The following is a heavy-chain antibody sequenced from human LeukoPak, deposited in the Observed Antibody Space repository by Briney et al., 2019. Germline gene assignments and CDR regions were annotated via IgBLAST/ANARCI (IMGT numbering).Heavy chain of an antibody. CDR3: AKDRVPYSSGWYDY. CDR2: ISGSGGST. V-gene: IGHV3-23*01. J-gene: IGHJ4*02. D-gene: IGHD6-19*01. Sequence: GGSLRLSYAASGFTFSSYAMSWVRQAPGKGLEWVSAISGSGGSTYYADSVKGRFTISRDNSKNTLYLQMNSLRAEDTAVYYCAKDRVPYSSGWYDYWGQGTLVTVSS. CDR1: GFTFSSYA.